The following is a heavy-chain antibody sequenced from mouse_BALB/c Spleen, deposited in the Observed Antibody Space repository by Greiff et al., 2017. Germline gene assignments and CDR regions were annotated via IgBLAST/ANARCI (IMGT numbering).Heavy chain of an antibody. V-gene: IGHV3-2*02. CDR3: AREDWDRGFAY. Sequence: EVMLVESGPGLVKPSQSLSLTCTVTGYSITSYYAWNWIRQFPGNKLEWMGYISYSGSTSYNPSLKSRISITRDTSKNQFFLQLNSVTTEDTATYYCAREDWDRGFAYWGQGTLVTVSA. J-gene: IGHJ3*01. CDR2: ISYSGST. CDR1: GYSITSYYA. D-gene: IGHD4-1*01.